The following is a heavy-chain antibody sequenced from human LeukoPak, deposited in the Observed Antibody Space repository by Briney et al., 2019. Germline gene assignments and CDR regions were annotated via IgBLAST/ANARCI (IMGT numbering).Heavy chain of an antibody. V-gene: IGHV1-8*01. D-gene: IGHD3-10*01. J-gene: IGHJ5*02. CDR2: MNPNSGNT. CDR3: ARGPERSRFGSGSSWFDP. Sequence: ASVKVSCKASGYTFTSYDINWVRQATGQGLEWIGWMNPNSGNTGYAQKFQGRVTMTRNTSISTAYMELSSLRSEDTAVYYCARGPERSRFGSGSSWFDPWGQGTLVTVSS. CDR1: GYTFTSYD.